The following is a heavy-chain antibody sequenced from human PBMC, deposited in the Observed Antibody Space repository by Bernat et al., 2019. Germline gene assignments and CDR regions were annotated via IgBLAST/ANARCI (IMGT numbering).Heavy chain of an antibody. CDR2: ISAYNGNT. D-gene: IGHD3-22*01. Sequence: LVQSGAEVKKPGASVKVSCKASGYTFTSYGISWVRQAPGQGLEWMGWISAYNGNTNYAQKLQGRVTMTTDTSTSTAYMELRSLRSDDTAVYYCASFLITMINSPEIGFDYWGQGTLVTVSS. V-gene: IGHV1-18*01. CDR1: GYTFTSYG. CDR3: ASFLITMINSPEIGFDY. J-gene: IGHJ4*02.